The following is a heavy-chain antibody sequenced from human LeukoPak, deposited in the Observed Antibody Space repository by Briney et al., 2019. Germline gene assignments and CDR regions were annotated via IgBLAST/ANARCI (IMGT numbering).Heavy chain of an antibody. CDR2: ISVSGIT. Sequence: GGSVRLSCVASGLTFSSNSMSWVRHPPGVGLEWVSGISVSGITVYADSVKGRLTISRDNSKNTLYLQMNNLRAEDTALYYCAKGFSVRGRFDPWGQGTQVTVSS. D-gene: IGHD2-15*01. V-gene: IGHV3-23*01. J-gene: IGHJ5*02. CDR1: GLTFSSNS. CDR3: AKGFSVRGRFDP.